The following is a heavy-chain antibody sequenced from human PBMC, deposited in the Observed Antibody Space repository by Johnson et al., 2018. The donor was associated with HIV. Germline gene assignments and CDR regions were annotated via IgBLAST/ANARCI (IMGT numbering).Heavy chain of an antibody. CDR2: ISYDGSNK. Sequence: QVQLVESGGGVVQPGGSLRLSCAASGFTFSSYGMHWVRQAPGKGLEWVAVISYDGSNKYYTDSVKGRFTISRDNSKNTLYLQMNSLRADDTAVYYCARWEQTPWGVFDIWGQGTMVTVSS. CDR1: GFTFSSYG. V-gene: IGHV3-30*19. CDR3: ARWEQTPWGVFDI. D-gene: IGHD1/OR15-1a*01. J-gene: IGHJ3*02.